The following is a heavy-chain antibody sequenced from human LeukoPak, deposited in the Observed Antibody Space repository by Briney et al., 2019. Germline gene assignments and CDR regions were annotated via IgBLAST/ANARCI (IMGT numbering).Heavy chain of an antibody. J-gene: IGHJ4*02. CDR1: GVSISSSNSY. Sequence: PSETLSPTCTVSGVSISSSNSYWGWIRQPPGKGLEWIGSIYYSGSTYYNPSLKSRVTISVDTSKNPFSLKLRSVTAADTAVYYCARRTMVRGGSDYWGQGTLVTVSS. V-gene: IGHV4-39*01. CDR3: ARRTMVRGGSDY. CDR2: IYYSGST. D-gene: IGHD3-10*01.